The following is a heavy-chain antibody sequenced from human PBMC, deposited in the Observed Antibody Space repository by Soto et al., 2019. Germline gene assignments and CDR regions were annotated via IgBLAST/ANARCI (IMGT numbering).Heavy chain of an antibody. J-gene: IGHJ4*02. CDR2: IWYDGSNK. D-gene: IGHD4-17*01. CDR1: GFTFSSYG. CDR3: ARDRDNDYGDSCFDY. Sequence: QVQLVESGGGVVQPGRSLRLSCAASGFTFSSYGMHWVRQAPGKGLEWVAVIWYDGSNKYYADSVKGRFTISRDNSKNTLYLQMNSLRAEDTAVYYCARDRDNDYGDSCFDYWGQGTLVTVSS. V-gene: IGHV3-33*01.